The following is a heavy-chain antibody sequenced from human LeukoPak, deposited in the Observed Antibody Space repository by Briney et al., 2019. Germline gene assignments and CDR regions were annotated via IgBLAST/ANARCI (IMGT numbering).Heavy chain of an antibody. J-gene: IGHJ6*03. Sequence: GASVKVSCKASGYIFTSYALHWVRQAPGQRLECMGWSNAGNDYTEYSQEFQGRVTITRDTSTSTAYMELRSLRSDDTAVYYCARDPPWIQLWFDYYYMDVWGKGTTVTVSS. CDR1: GYIFTSYA. CDR3: ARDPPWIQLWFDYYYMDV. CDR2: SNAGNDYT. V-gene: IGHV1-3*02. D-gene: IGHD5-18*01.